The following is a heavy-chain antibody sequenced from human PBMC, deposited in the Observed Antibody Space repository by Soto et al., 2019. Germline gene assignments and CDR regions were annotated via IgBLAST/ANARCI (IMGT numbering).Heavy chain of an antibody. CDR1: GGTFSSYA. V-gene: IGHV1-69*06. J-gene: IGHJ5*02. Sequence: QVQLVQSGAEVTKPGSSVKVSCKASGGTFSSYAISWVRQAPGQGLEWMGGIIPIFGTANYAQNFQGRVTITADKSTSTGDMELSSLRSEDTAVYYCARELGSGSYYQDCFDPWGQGTLVTVSS. CDR3: ARELGSGSYYQDCFDP. D-gene: IGHD3-10*01. CDR2: IIPIFGTA.